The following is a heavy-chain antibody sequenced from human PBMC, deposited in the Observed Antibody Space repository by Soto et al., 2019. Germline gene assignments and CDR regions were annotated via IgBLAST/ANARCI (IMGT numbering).Heavy chain of an antibody. Sequence: GGSLRLSCAASGFTFSNAWMSWVRQAPGKGLEWVGRIKSKTDGGTTDYAAPVKGRFTISRDDSKNTLYLQMNSLKTEDTAVYYCTTDLDPGYCSSTSCMHYYYYYMDVWGKGTTVTVSS. CDR3: TTDLDPGYCSSTSCMHYYYYYMDV. J-gene: IGHJ6*03. D-gene: IGHD2-2*01. V-gene: IGHV3-15*01. CDR1: GFTFSNAW. CDR2: IKSKTDGGTT.